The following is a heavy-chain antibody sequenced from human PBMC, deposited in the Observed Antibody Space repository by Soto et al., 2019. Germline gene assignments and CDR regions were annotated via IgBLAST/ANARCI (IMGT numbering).Heavy chain of an antibody. D-gene: IGHD1-26*01. J-gene: IGHJ3*02. V-gene: IGHV4-31*03. Sequence: QVQLQESGPGLVKPSQTLSLTCTVSGGSISSGGYYWSWIRQHPGKCLEWIGYIYYSGSTYYNPSLKSRVTISVDTSKNQFSLKLSSVTAADTAVYYCARERSYGTLLGAFDIWGQGTMVTVSS. CDR2: IYYSGST. CDR3: ARERSYGTLLGAFDI. CDR1: GGSISSGGYY.